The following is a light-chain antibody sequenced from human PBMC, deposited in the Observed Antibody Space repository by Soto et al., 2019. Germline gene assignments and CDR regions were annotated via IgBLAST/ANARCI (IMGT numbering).Light chain of an antibody. Sequence: ETVMTQSPATLSVSPGESATLSCRASQSVSSNLAWYQQKPGQAPRLLIYGASTRATGIPARFSGSGSGTEFTLTISSLQPEDFAVYYCQQYNIWPRTFGQGTKVEIK. CDR2: GAS. J-gene: IGKJ1*01. V-gene: IGKV3-15*01. CDR3: QQYNIWPRT. CDR1: QSVSSN.